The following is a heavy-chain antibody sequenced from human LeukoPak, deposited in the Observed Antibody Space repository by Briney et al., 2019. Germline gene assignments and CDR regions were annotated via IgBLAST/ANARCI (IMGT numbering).Heavy chain of an antibody. V-gene: IGHV1-18*04. CDR1: GYTFTGYY. CDR3: AREVSSSWYRRDMNWFDP. Sequence: ASVQVSCKASGYTFTGYYMHWVRQAPGQGLERMGWISAYNGNTNYAQKLQGRVTMTTDTSTSTAYMELRSLRSDDTAVYYCAREVSSSWYRRDMNWFDPWGQGTLVTVSS. D-gene: IGHD6-13*01. J-gene: IGHJ5*02. CDR2: ISAYNGNT.